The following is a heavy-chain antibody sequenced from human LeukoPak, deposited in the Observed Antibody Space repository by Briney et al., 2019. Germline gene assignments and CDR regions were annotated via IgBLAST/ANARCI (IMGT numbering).Heavy chain of an antibody. CDR1: GASISDSSHY. CDR3: ARHRSYYFDY. J-gene: IGHJ4*02. V-gene: IGHV4-39*01. CDR2: IFYGGNT. Sequence: SETLSLTCTVSGASISDSSHYWGWIRQPPGKGLEWVGSIFYGGNTSYNPSLKSRVTISVDTSKNQFSLKVDSVTAADTAAFYCARHRSYYFDYWGQGMLVTVSS. D-gene: IGHD3-10*01.